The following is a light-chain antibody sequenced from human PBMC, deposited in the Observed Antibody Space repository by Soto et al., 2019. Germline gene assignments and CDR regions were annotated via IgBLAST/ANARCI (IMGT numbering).Light chain of an antibody. CDR1: QDIGNY. CDR3: QQYDNLPFT. CDR2: DAS. J-gene: IGKJ2*01. V-gene: IGKV1-33*01. Sequence: DIQMTQSPSSLSASVGDRVTITCQANQDIGNYLNWYQRKPGKAPELLIYDASILETGVPSRFSGSGSGTDFTFTISSLQPEDIATYYCQQYDNLPFTFGQGTKVDIK.